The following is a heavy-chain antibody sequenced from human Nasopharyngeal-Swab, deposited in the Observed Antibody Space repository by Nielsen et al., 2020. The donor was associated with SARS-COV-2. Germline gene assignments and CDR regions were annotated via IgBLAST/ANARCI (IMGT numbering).Heavy chain of an antibody. CDR2: INPNSGGT. V-gene: IGHV1-2*06. D-gene: IGHD6-19*01. J-gene: IGHJ6*02. Sequence: ASVKVSCKASGYTFTGYYMHWVRQAPGQGLEWMGRINPNSGGTNYAQKFQGRVTMTRDTSISTAYMELSRLRSDDTAVYYCARSVAGTIHYYYYYGMDVWGQGTTVTVSS. CDR1: GYTFTGYY. CDR3: ARSVAGTIHYYYYYGMDV.